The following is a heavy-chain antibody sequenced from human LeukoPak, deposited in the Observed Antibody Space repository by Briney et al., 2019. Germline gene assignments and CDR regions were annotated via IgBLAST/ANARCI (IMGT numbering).Heavy chain of an antibody. D-gene: IGHD6-19*01. CDR1: GFTFSSYS. CDR3: AGYSSYAFDI. CDR2: ISSRSSYI. J-gene: IGHJ3*02. V-gene: IGHV3-21*01. Sequence: PGGSLRLSCAASGFTFSSYSMNWVRQAPGKGLEWVSSISSRSSYIYYADSVKGRFTISRDNAKNSLYPQMNSLRAEDTAVYYCAGYSSYAFDIWGQGTMVTVSS.